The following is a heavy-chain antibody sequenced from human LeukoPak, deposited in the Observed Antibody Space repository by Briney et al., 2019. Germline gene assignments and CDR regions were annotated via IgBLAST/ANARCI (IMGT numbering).Heavy chain of an antibody. CDR2: INHSGST. J-gene: IGHJ4*02. V-gene: IGHV4-34*01. CDR3: ARGLRTPGGY. D-gene: IGHD3-16*01. Sequence: SETLSLTCAVYGGSFSGSYCSWVRQPPGKGLEWIGQINHSGSTNYNPSLKSRVTISVDTSKNQFSLKLSSVTAADTALYYCARGLRTPGGYWGQGTLVTVSS. CDR1: GGSFSGSY.